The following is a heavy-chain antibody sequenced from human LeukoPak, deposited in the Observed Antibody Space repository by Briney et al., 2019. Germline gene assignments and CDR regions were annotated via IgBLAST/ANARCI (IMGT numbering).Heavy chain of an antibody. D-gene: IGHD3-3*01. J-gene: IGHJ4*02. CDR2: IYYSGST. CDR3: ARVFVGSGYSYFDY. V-gene: IGHV4-59*01. Sequence: PSETLSLTCTVSGGSISSYYWSWIRQPPGKGLEWIGYIYYSGSTNYNPSLKSRVTISVDTSKNQFSLNLTSVTAADTAVYYCARVFVGSGYSYFDYWGQGTLVTVSS. CDR1: GGSISSYY.